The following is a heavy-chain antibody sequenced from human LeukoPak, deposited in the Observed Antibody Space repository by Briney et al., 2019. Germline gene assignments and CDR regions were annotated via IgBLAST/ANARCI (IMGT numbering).Heavy chain of an antibody. J-gene: IGHJ4*02. V-gene: IGHV1-18*04. Sequence: GASVKFSCKASGYTFTSYGISWVRQAPGQGLEWMGWISTYNGNTNYAQKLQGRVTMTTDTSTSTAYMELRSLRSDDTAVYYCARDGDPTVFMGVYFDYWGQGTLVTVSS. D-gene: IGHD4-17*01. CDR3: ARDGDPTVFMGVYFDY. CDR2: ISTYNGNT. CDR1: GYTFTSYG.